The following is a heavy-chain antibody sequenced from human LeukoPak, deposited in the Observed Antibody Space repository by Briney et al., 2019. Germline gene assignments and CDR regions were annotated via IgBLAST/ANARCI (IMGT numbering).Heavy chain of an antibody. D-gene: IGHD3-22*01. V-gene: IGHV1-3*03. CDR3: AYYYDSSGYSNDY. CDR2: INAGNGNT. J-gene: IGHJ4*02. Sequence: ASVKVSCKGSGYTFSSYAMHWVRQAPGQRLEWMGWINAGNGNTKYSQEFQGRVTITRDTSASTAYMEPSSLRSEDTAVYYCAYYYDSSGYSNDYWGQGTLVTVSS. CDR1: GYTFSSYA.